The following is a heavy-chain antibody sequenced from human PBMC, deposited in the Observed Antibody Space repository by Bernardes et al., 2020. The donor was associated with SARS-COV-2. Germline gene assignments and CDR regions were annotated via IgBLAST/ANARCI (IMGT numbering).Heavy chain of an antibody. CDR3: ALEGGSLGVIHYAMDV. J-gene: IGHJ6*02. CDR1: GYSLSIFP. V-gene: IGHV1-24*01. CDR2: FDPEHGET. Sequence: ASMKVSCKVSGYSLSIFPMYWVRQAPGKGLEWLGTFDPEHGETTYAQKFQGRVTLTEDASTDTAYMELTSLRSEDTAVYFCALEGGSLGVIHYAMDVWGPGTTVTVSS. D-gene: IGHD3-16*01.